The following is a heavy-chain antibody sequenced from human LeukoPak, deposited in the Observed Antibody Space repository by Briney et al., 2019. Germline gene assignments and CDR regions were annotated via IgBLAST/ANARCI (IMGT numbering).Heavy chain of an antibody. V-gene: IGHV3-74*01. CDR3: ARDVRGGYQDH. Sequence: PGGSLRLSCAASGFTFSGYWMHWVRQAQGKGLVWVSRIKSDGSYTTYADSVKGRFTISRDNAKNTLYLQMNSLRAEDTAVYYCARDVRGGYQDHWGQGTLVTVSS. J-gene: IGHJ4*02. CDR1: GFTFSGYW. CDR2: IKSDGSYT. D-gene: IGHD5-18*01.